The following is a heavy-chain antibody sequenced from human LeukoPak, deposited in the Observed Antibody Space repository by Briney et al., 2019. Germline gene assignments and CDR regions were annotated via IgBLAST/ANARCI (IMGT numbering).Heavy chain of an antibody. CDR3: ARPYGDQGRYFQH. J-gene: IGHJ1*01. D-gene: IGHD4-17*01. CDR2: IYPGDSDT. Sequence: GESLKISCKGSGYSFTSYWIGWVRPMPGKGLGWMGIIYPGDSDTRYSPSFQGQVTISADKSISTAYLQWSSLKASDTAMYYCARPYGDQGRYFQHWGQGTLVTVSS. V-gene: IGHV5-51*01. CDR1: GYSFTSYW.